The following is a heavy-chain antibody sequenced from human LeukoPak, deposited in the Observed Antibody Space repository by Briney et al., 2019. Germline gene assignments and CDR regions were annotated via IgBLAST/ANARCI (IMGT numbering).Heavy chain of an antibody. J-gene: IGHJ5*02. Sequence: ASVKVSCKASGYTFTSYAMNWVRQAPGQGLEWMGWVNTKTGKPTYAQGFTGRFLFSLDTPVSTAYLQISSLKAEDTAVYYCARDPYYNHRSQFDPWGQGTLVTVSS. CDR2: VNTKTGKP. CDR1: GYTFTSYA. V-gene: IGHV7-4-1*02. D-gene: IGHD3-22*01. CDR3: ARDPYYNHRSQFDP.